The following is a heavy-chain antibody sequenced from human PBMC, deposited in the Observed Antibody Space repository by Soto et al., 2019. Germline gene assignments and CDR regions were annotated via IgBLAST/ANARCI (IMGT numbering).Heavy chain of an antibody. CDR3: ARAGENYGSGTFSPPLRYYFNS. CDR1: GYTFTTHY. D-gene: IGHD3-10*01. Sequence: QVQLVQSGTEVKKPGASVKVSCKASGYTFTTHYMHWVRQAPGQGLEWMGIINPSGGRTTYALKFQGSVTMTSDTYTNTVYVELTSLRSEDTAIYFCARAGENYGSGTFSPPLRYYFNSWGQGTLVTVSS. CDR2: INPSGGRT. V-gene: IGHV1-46*01. J-gene: IGHJ4*02.